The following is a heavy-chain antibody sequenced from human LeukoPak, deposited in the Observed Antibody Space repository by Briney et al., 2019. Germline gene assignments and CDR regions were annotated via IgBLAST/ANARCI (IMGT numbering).Heavy chain of an antibody. D-gene: IGHD3-22*01. Sequence: ASVKVPCKASGYTFTGYYMHWVRQAPGQGLEWMGWINPNSGGTNYAQKFQGRVTMTRDTSISTAYMELSRLRSDDTAVYYCARHLTDYYDSSGYYYNYWGQGTLVTVSS. CDR2: INPNSGGT. J-gene: IGHJ4*02. CDR1: GYTFTGYY. V-gene: IGHV1-2*02. CDR3: ARHLTDYYDSSGYYYNY.